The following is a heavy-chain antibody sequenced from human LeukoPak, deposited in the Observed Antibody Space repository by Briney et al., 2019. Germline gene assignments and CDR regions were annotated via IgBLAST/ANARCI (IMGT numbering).Heavy chain of an antibody. Sequence: PGGSLRLSCAASGFTFSSYGMHWVRQAPGKGLERVAVIWYDGSNKYYADSVKGRFTISRDNSKNTLYLQMNSLRAEDTAVYYCARDVPQTYYYYYGMDVWGQGTTVTVSS. V-gene: IGHV3-33*01. J-gene: IGHJ6*02. CDR2: IWYDGSNK. D-gene: IGHD2-2*01. CDR1: GFTFSSYG. CDR3: ARDVPQTYYYYYGMDV.